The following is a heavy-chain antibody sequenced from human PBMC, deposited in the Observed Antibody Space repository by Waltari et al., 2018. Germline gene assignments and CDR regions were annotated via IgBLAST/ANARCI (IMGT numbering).Heavy chain of an antibody. CDR3: ARVTTVVPSYYYYGMDV. J-gene: IGHJ6*02. CDR2: IIPIFGTA. Sequence: QVQLVQSGAEVKKPGSSVKVSCKASGGTFSSYAISWVRQAPGQGLEWMGGIIPIFGTANYAQKFQGRVTITADESTSTAYMELSSLRSEDTAVYYCARVTTVVPSYYYYGMDVWGQGTTVTVSS. V-gene: IGHV1-69*01. D-gene: IGHD4-17*01. CDR1: GGTFSSYA.